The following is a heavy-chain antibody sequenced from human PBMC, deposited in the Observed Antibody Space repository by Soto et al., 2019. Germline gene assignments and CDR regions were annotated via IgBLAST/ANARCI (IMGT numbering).Heavy chain of an antibody. CDR1: GFTFSSYN. D-gene: IGHD3-10*01. V-gene: IGHV3-21*01. CDR2: ISSSSTYI. J-gene: IGHJ4*02. CDR3: ASGPGPYGFHDY. Sequence: EVQLVESGGGLVKPGGSLRLSCAASGFTFSSYNMNWVRQAPGNGLEWVSSISSSSTYIYYADSVKGRFTISRDNAKNSLYLQMNSLRAEDTAVYYCASGPGPYGFHDYWGQGTLVTVSS.